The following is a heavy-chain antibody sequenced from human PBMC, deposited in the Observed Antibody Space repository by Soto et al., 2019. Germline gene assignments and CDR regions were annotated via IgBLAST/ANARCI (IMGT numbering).Heavy chain of an antibody. CDR1: GFIFSDYY. CDR2: ISSSSSYT. D-gene: IGHD3-10*01. Sequence: PGGSLRLSCAASGFIFSDYYMSWIRQAPGKGLEWVSYISSSSSYTNYADSVKGRFTISRDNAKNSLYLQMNSLRAEDTAVYYCARGGYHGSGTYRYDYWGQGTLVTVSS. J-gene: IGHJ4*02. V-gene: IGHV3-11*06. CDR3: ARGGYHGSGTYRYDY.